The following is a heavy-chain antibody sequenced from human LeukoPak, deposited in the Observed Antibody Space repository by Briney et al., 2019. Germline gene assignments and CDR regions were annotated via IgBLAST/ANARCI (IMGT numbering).Heavy chain of an antibody. CDR2: IKQDGSEK. J-gene: IGHJ4*02. CDR1: GFLFNTNW. D-gene: IGHD6-19*01. Sequence: GGSLRLSCAGSGFLFNTNWMTWVRQAPGKGLEWVATIKQDGSEKYYVDSVKGRFTISRDNAKNSLYLQMNSLRAEDTAVYYCTRVAGTADADYWGQGTLVTVSS. CDR3: TRVAGTADADY. V-gene: IGHV3-7*01.